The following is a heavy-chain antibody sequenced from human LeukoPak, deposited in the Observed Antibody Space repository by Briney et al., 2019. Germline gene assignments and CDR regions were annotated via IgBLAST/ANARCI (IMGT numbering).Heavy chain of an antibody. V-gene: IGHV3-48*03. CDR2: ISSSGSTK. Sequence: GGSLRLSCEASGFIFSSYEMNWVRQAPGKGLEWVSYISSSGSTKYYADSVKGRFTISRDNAKNSLYLQMNSLRAEDTAVYYCAGSFYYDSRGSFDYWGQGTLVTVSS. D-gene: IGHD3-22*01. CDR1: GFIFSSYE. J-gene: IGHJ4*02. CDR3: AGSFYYDSRGSFDY.